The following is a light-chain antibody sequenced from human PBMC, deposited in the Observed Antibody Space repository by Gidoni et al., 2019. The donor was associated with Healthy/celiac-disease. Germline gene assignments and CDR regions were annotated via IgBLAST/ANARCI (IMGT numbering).Light chain of an antibody. CDR3: QQYNNWLT. CDR2: GAA. J-gene: IGKJ4*01. Sequence: EIVMTQSPATLSVSPGERATLSCRASQSVSSNLAWYQQKPGQAPRLLIYGAATRATGIPARFSGSRSVTEFTLTISSLQSEDFAVYYCQQYNNWLTFGGGTKVEIK. CDR1: QSVSSN. V-gene: IGKV3D-15*01.